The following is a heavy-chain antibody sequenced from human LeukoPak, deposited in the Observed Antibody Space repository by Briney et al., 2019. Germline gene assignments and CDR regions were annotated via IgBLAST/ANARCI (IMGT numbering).Heavy chain of an antibody. CDR3: ASEMATVYYFDY. J-gene: IGHJ4*02. CDR2: ISYDGSNK. V-gene: IGHV3-30*03. D-gene: IGHD5-24*01. Sequence: GGSLRLSCAASGFTFSSYGMHWVRQAPGKGLEWVAVISYDGSNKYYADSVKGRFTISRDNSKNTLYLQMNSLRAEDTAVYYCASEMATVYYFDYWGQGTLVTVSS. CDR1: GFTFSSYG.